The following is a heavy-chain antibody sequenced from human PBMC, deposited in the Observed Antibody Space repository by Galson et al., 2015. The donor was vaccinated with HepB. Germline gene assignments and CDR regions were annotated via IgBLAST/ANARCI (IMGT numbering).Heavy chain of an antibody. CDR2: ISGSGTYT. D-gene: IGHD4-23*01. J-gene: IGHJ4*02. V-gene: IGHV3-23*01. CDR1: GFTFSSYA. CDR3: ARDHGGSAVLTPAVDY. Sequence: SLRLSCAASGFTFSSYAMVWVRQAPGRGLEWVPGISGSGTYTYYADSVKGRFTMSRDNSKNTLYLQMNSLRVEDTAIYYCARDHGGSAVLTPAVDYWGQGTLVTVSS.